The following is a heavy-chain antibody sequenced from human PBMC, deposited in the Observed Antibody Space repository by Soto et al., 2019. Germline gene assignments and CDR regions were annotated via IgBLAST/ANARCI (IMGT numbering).Heavy chain of an antibody. D-gene: IGHD3-10*01. CDR3: ARDRGAGRENYFGMDV. CDR1: GFTFDLNG. Sequence: QMPLVESGGGVVQPGRSLRLPCVASGFTFDLNGLHWVRQAPGKGLEWVTVISYDGSDKYYADSLKGRVTVSRDNSKNTLYLHMDSLRTEDTAIYYCARDRGAGRENYFGMDVWGQGTTVTVSS. J-gene: IGHJ6*02. V-gene: IGHV3-30-3*01. CDR2: ISYDGSDK.